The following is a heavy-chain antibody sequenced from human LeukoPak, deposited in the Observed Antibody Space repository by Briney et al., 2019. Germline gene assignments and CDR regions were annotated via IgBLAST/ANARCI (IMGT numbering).Heavy chain of an antibody. J-gene: IGHJ4*02. CDR3: AREPHGYSYGYFDY. V-gene: IGHV3-21*01. CDR2: ISSSSSYI. D-gene: IGHD5-18*01. CDR1: GFTFSSYS. Sequence: PGGSLRLSCAASGFTFSSYSMNWVRQAPGKGLEWVSSISSSSSYIYYADLVKGRFTISRDNAKNSLYLQMNSPRAEDTAVYYCAREPHGYSYGYFDYWGQGTLVTVSS.